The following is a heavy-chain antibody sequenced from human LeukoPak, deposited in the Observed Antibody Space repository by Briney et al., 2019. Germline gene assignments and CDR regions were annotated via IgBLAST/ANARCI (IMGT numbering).Heavy chain of an antibody. V-gene: IGHV4-59*08. CDR3: ARGARAGYNLEPFDY. D-gene: IGHD5-24*01. Sequence: SETLSLTCTVSGGSMSSYYWSWIRQPPGKGLEWIGYIYYSGSTKCNPSLKSRVTTSVDTSKNQFSLKLSSVTAADTAVYYCARGARAGYNLEPFDYWGQGTLVTVSS. CDR1: GGSMSSYY. J-gene: IGHJ4*02. CDR2: IYYSGST.